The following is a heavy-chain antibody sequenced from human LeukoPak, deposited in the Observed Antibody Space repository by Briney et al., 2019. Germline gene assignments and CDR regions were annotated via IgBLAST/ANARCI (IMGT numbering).Heavy chain of an antibody. Sequence: ASVKVSCKASGYTFTGYYMHWVRQAPGQGLGWMGWINPNSGGTNYAQKFQGRVTMTRDTSISTAYMELSRLRSDDTAVYYCASQPDYYYYYMDVWGKGTTVTVSS. J-gene: IGHJ6*03. V-gene: IGHV1-2*02. CDR1: GYTFTGYY. D-gene: IGHD1-14*01. CDR2: INPNSGGT. CDR3: ASQPDYYYYYMDV.